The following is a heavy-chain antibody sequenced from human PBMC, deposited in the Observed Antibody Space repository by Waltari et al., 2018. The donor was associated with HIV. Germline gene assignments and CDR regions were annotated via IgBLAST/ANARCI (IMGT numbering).Heavy chain of an antibody. Sequence: EVQLVESGGGLVQPGGSLRLSCAAAGFPVSSNYMSWVRQAPGKGLEWVSVIYSGGSTYFADSVKGRITISRDNSKNTLNLQMNSLRAEDTAVYYCARVLEYYGMDVWGQGTTVAVSS. CDR1: GFPVSSNY. V-gene: IGHV3-66*01. CDR3: ARVLEYYGMDV. CDR2: IYSGGST. J-gene: IGHJ6*02. D-gene: IGHD3-16*01.